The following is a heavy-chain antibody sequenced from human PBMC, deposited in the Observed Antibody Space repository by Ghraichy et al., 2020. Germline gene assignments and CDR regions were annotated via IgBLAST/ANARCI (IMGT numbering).Heavy chain of an antibody. CDR3: AREASAYGSGRFDY. V-gene: IGHV3-11*01. J-gene: IGHJ4*02. D-gene: IGHD3-10*01. CDR1: GFTFSDYY. CDR2: ISTSGSTI. Sequence: GGSLRLSCAASGFTFSDYYMSWIRQAPGKGLEWISYISTSGSTIFYADSVKGRFTISRDNAKNSLYLQMNSLRAEDTTVYYCAREASAYGSGRFDYWGQGTLVTVSS.